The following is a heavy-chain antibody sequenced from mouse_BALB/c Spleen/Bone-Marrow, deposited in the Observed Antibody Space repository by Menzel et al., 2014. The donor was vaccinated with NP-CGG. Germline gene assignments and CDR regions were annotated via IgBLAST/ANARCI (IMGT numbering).Heavy chain of an antibody. D-gene: IGHD2-4*01. CDR1: GYSITSDYA. CDR2: IRNSGST. Sequence: DVKLQESGPGLVKPSPSLSLTCTVTGYSITSDYAWHWIRQFPGDKLEWMGYIRNSGSTSYNPSLKSRISITRDTSKNQLFLQLNSVTTEDTATYYGARGGYDYGYAMEYWGQGTSVTVSS. CDR3: ARGGYDYGYAMEY. J-gene: IGHJ4*01. V-gene: IGHV3-2*02.